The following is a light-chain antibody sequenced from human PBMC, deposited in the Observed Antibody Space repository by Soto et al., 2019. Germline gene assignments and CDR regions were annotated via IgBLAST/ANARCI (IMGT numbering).Light chain of an antibody. CDR3: QHYNNWPFT. CDR2: DAS. J-gene: IGKJ2*01. CDR1: QSVRSH. V-gene: IGKV3D-15*01. Sequence: VLTQSPATLSLSPGETATLSCRASQSVRSHLAWYQQRPGQPPRLLIYDASYRATGVPLRFSGSGSGTEFTLTISSLQSEDYAVYYCQHYNNWPFTFGQGTKVDIK.